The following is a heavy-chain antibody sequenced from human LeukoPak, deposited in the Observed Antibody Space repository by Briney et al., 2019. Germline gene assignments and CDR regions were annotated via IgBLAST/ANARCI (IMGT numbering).Heavy chain of an antibody. CDR2: IIPIFGTA. J-gene: IGHJ5*02. CDR1: GGTFSSYA. Sequence: ASVKVSCKASGGTFSSYAISWVRQAPGQGLERMGGIIPIFGTANYAQKFQGRVTITTDESTSTAYMELSSLRSEDTAVYYCARGSCSSTSCILPNWFDPWGQGTLVTVSS. V-gene: IGHV1-69*05. CDR3: ARGSCSSTSCILPNWFDP. D-gene: IGHD2-2*01.